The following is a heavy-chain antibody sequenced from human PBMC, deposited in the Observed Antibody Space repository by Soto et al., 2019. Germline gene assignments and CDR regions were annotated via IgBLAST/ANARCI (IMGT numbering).Heavy chain of an antibody. CDR2: IYYSGST. D-gene: IGHD3-16*02. Sequence: QVQLQESGPGLVKPSQTLSLTCTVSGGSISSGDYYWSWIRQPPGKGLEWIGYIYYSGSTYYNPSLKSRVTISVDTSKNQFSLKLSSVTAANTAVYYCARAGWLSVYYFDYWGQGTLVTVSS. V-gene: IGHV4-30-4*01. CDR1: GGSISSGDYY. J-gene: IGHJ4*02. CDR3: ARAGWLSVYYFDY.